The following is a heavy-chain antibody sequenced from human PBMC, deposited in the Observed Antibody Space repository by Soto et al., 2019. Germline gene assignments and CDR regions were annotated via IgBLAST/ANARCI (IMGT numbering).Heavy chain of an antibody. J-gene: IGHJ6*01. CDR2: IRGFSPYT. CDR1: GFTFRTYT. Sequence: GGSMEPPTISSGFTFRTYTMNWVRQAPGKGLEWVSGIRGFSPYTFYAESVKGRFTISRDNAKNSLYLQMNSLRAEDTAVYYCARDRGYDAHDYYYNAMDVWGQGTTVTVSS. D-gene: IGHD2-15*01. V-gene: IGHV3-21*01. CDR3: ARDRGYDAHDYYYNAMDV.